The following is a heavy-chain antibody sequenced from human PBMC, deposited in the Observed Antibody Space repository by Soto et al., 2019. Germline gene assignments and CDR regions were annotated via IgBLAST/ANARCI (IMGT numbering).Heavy chain of an antibody. D-gene: IGHD6-6*01. J-gene: IGHJ6*02. CDR3: ARDSPTNEQLIDYYGFDV. Sequence: QVQLVEFGGGVVQPGRSLRLSCAASGFTFSSYVMHWVRQAPGKGLEWVALTSYDGSEKYYADSVKGRFSICRDNSKNTLYLPMSSLRVEDTAAYYCARDSPTNEQLIDYYGFDVWGQGTTVTVSS. CDR2: TSYDGSEK. CDR1: GFTFSSYV. V-gene: IGHV3-30-3*01.